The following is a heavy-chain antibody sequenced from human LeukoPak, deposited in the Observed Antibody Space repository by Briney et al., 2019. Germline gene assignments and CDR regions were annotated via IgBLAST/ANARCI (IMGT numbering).Heavy chain of an antibody. CDR2: INPNSGGT. Sequence: ASVPVSCKASGYTFTGYYMHWVRQAPGQGLDWMGWINPNSGGTNYAQKFQGRVTMTRDTSISTAYMELSRLRSDDTAVYYCARVYKYSSSSPLVYWGQGTLVTVSS. CDR3: ARVYKYSSSSPLVY. CDR1: GYTFTGYY. D-gene: IGHD6-6*01. V-gene: IGHV1-2*02. J-gene: IGHJ4*02.